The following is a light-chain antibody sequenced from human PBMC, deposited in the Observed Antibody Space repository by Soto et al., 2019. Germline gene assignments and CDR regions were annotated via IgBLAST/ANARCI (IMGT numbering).Light chain of an antibody. CDR3: QQYNDWPGT. J-gene: IGKJ1*01. V-gene: IGKV3-15*01. CDR2: GIS. CDR1: QSVRNK. Sequence: EIVMTQSPATLSVSPGERATLSCRASQSVRNKLAWHQQRPGQAPRLLIYGISTRATGISARFSGSGSGTEFTLTISSLQSEDFAVYYCQQYNDWPGTFGQGTKVEIK.